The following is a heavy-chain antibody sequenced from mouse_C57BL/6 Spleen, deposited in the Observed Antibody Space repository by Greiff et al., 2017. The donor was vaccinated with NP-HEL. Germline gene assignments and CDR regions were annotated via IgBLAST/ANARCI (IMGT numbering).Heavy chain of an antibody. CDR2: IWGVGST. D-gene: IGHD1-1*01. CDR3: ASGGGSSYEAMDY. J-gene: IGHJ4*01. V-gene: IGHV2-6*01. Sequence: VKLMESGPGLVAPSQSLSITCTVSGFSLTSYGVDWVRQSPGKGLEWLGVIWGVGSTNYNSALKSRLSISKDNSKSQVFLKMNSLQTDDTAMYYCASGGGSSYEAMDYWGQGTSVTVSS. CDR1: GFSLTSYG.